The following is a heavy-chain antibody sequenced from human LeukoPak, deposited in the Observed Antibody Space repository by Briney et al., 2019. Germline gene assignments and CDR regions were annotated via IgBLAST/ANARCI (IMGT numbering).Heavy chain of an antibody. CDR1: GGSISNHY. V-gene: IGHV4-4*07. CDR2: IYTSGST. D-gene: IGHD3-9*01. J-gene: IGHJ4*02. Sequence: SETLSLTCTVSGGSISNHYWSWIRQPAGKGLEWIGRIYTSGSTDYNPSLKSRVTMSVDTSKNQVSLKLRSVTAADTAVYFCARGWLLGPDFDYWGQGNLVIVSS. CDR3: ARGWLLGPDFDY.